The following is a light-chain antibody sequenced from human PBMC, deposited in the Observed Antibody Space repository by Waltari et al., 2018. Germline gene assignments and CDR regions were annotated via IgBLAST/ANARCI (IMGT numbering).Light chain of an antibody. J-gene: IGLJ1*01. CDR3: SSYTTSNAPGV. Sequence: QSALTQPASVPGSPGQSITIPCTGTDSDVGPYNFVSWYRQHPGKAPHLIIYEVSERPPGISDRFSGSKSDNTASLTISGLQADDEAVYYCSSYTTSNAPGVFGTGTKVTVL. CDR2: EVS. CDR1: DSDVGPYNF. V-gene: IGLV2-14*01.